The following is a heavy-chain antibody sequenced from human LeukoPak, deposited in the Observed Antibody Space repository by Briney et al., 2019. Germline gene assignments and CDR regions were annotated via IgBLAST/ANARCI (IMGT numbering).Heavy chain of an antibody. Sequence: GGSLRLSCAASGFTFSSYGMHWVRQAPGKGLEWVAVIWYDGSNKYYADSVNGRFTISRDNSKNTLYLQMNSLRAEDTAVYYCAREFSDIVVVPAAAYYYYYGMDVWGQGTTVTVSS. V-gene: IGHV3-33*01. J-gene: IGHJ6*02. D-gene: IGHD2-2*01. CDR3: AREFSDIVVVPAAAYYYYYGMDV. CDR1: GFTFSSYG. CDR2: IWYDGSNK.